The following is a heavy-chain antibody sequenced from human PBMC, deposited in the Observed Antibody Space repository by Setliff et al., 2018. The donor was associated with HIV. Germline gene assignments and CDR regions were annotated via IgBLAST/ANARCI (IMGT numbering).Heavy chain of an antibody. V-gene: IGHV4-39*01. CDR3: TGPAMAAAGPLEYYYYYGMDV. CDR2: ISFRGST. J-gene: IGHJ6*01. CDR1: GDSVSGPSYN. D-gene: IGHD6-13*01. Sequence: SETLSLTCAVSGDSVSGPSYNWGWIRQPPGKGLEWIGTISFRGSTSYSPSLKSRVTISLDTSKSQFSLNLNSVTAADAAVYYCTGPAMAAAGPLEYYYYYGMDVWG.